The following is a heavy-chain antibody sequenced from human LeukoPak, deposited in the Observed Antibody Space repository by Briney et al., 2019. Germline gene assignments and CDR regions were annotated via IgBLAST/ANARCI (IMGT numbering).Heavy chain of an antibody. D-gene: IGHD4-17*01. V-gene: IGHV4-38-2*01. Sequence: GSLRLSCAASGFTFSSYAMSWVRQPPGKGLEWIGSIYYSGSTYYNPSLKSRVTISVDTSKNQFSLELSSVTAADTAVYYCARSLRFPDYWGQGTLVTVSS. CDR2: IYYSGST. CDR3: ARSLRFPDY. CDR1: GFTFSSYA. J-gene: IGHJ4*02.